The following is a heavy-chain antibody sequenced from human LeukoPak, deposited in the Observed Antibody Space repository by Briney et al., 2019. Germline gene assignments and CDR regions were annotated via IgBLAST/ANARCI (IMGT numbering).Heavy chain of an antibody. CDR3: AKDSLVLRYDFWSGYNKYFQH. V-gene: IGHV3-23*01. CDR1: GFTFSSYA. CDR2: ISGSGGST. Sequence: GGSLRLSCAASGFTFSSYAMSWVRQAPEKGLEWVSAISGSGGSTYYADSVKGRFTISRDNSKNTLYLQMNSLRAEDTAVYYCAKDSLVLRYDFWSGYNKYFQHWGQGTLVTVSS. J-gene: IGHJ1*01. D-gene: IGHD3-3*01.